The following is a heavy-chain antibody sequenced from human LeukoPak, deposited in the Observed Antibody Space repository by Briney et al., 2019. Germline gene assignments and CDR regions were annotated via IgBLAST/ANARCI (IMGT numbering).Heavy chain of an antibody. CDR3: ARDRGGSSSSAFDS. Sequence: SETLSLICTVSGGSVISSSYYWGGIPQPPGKGLEWIGSVYYSGSTYYNPSLNSRVTISVDTSKNQLSLKMSSVTAADTTLFFYARDRGGSSSSAFDSWGQRTLVTVSS. J-gene: IGHJ4*02. CDR1: GGSVISSSYY. V-gene: IGHV4-39*02. D-gene: IGHD6-6*01. CDR2: VYYSGST.